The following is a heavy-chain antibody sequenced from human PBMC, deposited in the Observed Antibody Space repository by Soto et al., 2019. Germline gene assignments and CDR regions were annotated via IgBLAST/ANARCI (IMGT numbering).Heavy chain of an antibody. Sequence: EVQLLESGGGLVQPGGSLRLSCAASGFTFSSYAMSWVRQAPGKGLEWVSAISGSGGSTYYADSVKGRFTISRDNSKNTLYLQMNSLRAEDTAVYYCATDGDYARGGGYYFDYWGQGTLVTVSS. J-gene: IGHJ4*02. CDR3: ATDGDYARGGGYYFDY. CDR2: ISGSGGST. D-gene: IGHD4-17*01. CDR1: GFTFSSYA. V-gene: IGHV3-23*01.